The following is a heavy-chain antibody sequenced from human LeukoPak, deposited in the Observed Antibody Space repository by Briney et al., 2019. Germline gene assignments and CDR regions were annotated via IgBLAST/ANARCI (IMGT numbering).Heavy chain of an antibody. J-gene: IGHJ6*02. CDR2: IIPILGIA. Sequence: ASVKVSCKASGGTFSSYAISWVRQAPGQGLEWMGRIIPILGIANYAQKFQGGVTITADKSTSTAYMELSSLRSEDTAVYYCARDGGYDFWSGSHKYYYGMDVWGQGTTVTVSS. V-gene: IGHV1-69*04. CDR3: ARDGGYDFWSGSHKYYYGMDV. CDR1: GGTFSSYA. D-gene: IGHD3-3*01.